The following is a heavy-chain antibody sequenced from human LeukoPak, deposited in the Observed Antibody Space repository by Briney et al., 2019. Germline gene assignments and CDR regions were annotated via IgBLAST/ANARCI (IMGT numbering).Heavy chain of an antibody. CDR1: GGSFSGYY. V-gene: IGHV4-34*01. Sequence: PSETLSLTCAVYGGSFSGYYWSWIRQPPGKGLEWIGEINHSGSTNYNPSLESRVTISVDTSKNQFSLKLSSVTAADTAVYYCASSNREDNYQYWGQGTLVTVSS. D-gene: IGHD1-14*01. CDR2: INHSGST. J-gene: IGHJ1*01. CDR3: ASSNREDNYQY.